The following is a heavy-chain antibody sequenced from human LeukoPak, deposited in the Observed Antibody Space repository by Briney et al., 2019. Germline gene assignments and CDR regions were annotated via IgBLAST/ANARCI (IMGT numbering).Heavy chain of an antibody. Sequence: PGRSLRLSCAASGFTFSSYAMHWVRQAPGKGLEWVALISGDGDRTHYADSVKGRFTVSRDNSENSLYVQMNSLRSEDSALYYCAISTFAYWGQGTLVTVSS. V-gene: IGHV3-43*02. CDR2: ISGDGDRT. J-gene: IGHJ4*02. CDR1: GFTFSSYA. CDR3: AISTFAY.